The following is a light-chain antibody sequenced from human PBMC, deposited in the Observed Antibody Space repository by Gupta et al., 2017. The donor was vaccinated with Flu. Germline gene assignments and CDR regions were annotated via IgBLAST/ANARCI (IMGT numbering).Light chain of an antibody. J-gene: IGLJ3*02. Sequence: QSVLTHPPSVSWAPGQRVTISCHGSSSNIGAGYDVPWYQQLPGTAPKLLIYAIINRPSGVPDRFSGSNSGTSASLAITGLQAEDEADYYCQSYDSSLSGVVFGGGTKLTVL. V-gene: IGLV1-40*01. CDR3: QSYDSSLSGVV. CDR2: AII. CDR1: SSNIGAGYD.